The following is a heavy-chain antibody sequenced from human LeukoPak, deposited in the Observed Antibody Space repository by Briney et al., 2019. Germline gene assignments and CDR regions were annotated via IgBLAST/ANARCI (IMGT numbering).Heavy chain of an antibody. CDR2: ISGSGGST. V-gene: IGHV3-23*01. CDR3: AKESPALVRRRAEYFQH. J-gene: IGHJ1*01. Sequence: GGSLRLSCAASGFTFSSYAMSWVRQAPGKGLEWVSAISGSGGSTYYADSVKGRFTISRDNSKNTLYLQMNSLRAEDTAVYYCAKESPALVRRRAEYFQHWGQGTLVTVSS. D-gene: IGHD1-1*01. CDR1: GFTFSSYA.